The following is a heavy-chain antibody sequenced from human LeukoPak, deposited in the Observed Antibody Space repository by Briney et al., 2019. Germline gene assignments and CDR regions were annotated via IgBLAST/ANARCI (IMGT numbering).Heavy chain of an antibody. D-gene: IGHD3-10*01. Sequence: PGGSLRLSCAASGFTFSDYYMSWIRQAPGKGLEWVSYISSSGSTIYYADSVKGRFTISRDNAKNSLYLQMNSLRAEDTAVYYCAKADYYGSGSYFLQPLDYWGQGTLVTVSS. CDR3: AKADYYGSGSYFLQPLDY. CDR2: ISSSGSTI. V-gene: IGHV3-11*01. J-gene: IGHJ4*02. CDR1: GFTFSDYY.